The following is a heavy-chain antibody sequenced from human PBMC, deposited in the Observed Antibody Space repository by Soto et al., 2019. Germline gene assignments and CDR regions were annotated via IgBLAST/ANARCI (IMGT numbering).Heavy chain of an antibody. CDR1: GGTFSSYA. Sequence: QVQLVQSGAEVKKPGSSVKVSCKASGGTFSSYAISWVRQAPGQGLEWMGGIIPIFGTANYAQKFQGRVTITADESTSXGDVERSSLRSEDTAVYYCARGGFGAAAPHHNWFDPWGQGTLVTVSS. D-gene: IGHD3-16*01. CDR2: IIPIFGTA. CDR3: ARGGFGAAAPHHNWFDP. V-gene: IGHV1-69*12. J-gene: IGHJ5*02.